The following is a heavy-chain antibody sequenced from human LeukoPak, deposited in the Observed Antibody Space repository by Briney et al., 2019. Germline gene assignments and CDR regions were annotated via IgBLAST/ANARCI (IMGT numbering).Heavy chain of an antibody. D-gene: IGHD4-17*01. CDR2: IYYSGST. CDR1: GGSISSYY. CDR3: ARRGYGDYVATEGAFDI. J-gene: IGHJ3*02. V-gene: IGHV4-59*08. Sequence: SETLSLTCTVSGGSISSYYWSWIRQPPGKGLEWIGYIYYSGSTNYNPSLKSRVTISVDTSKNQFSLKLSSVTAADTAVYYCARRGYGDYVATEGAFDIWGQGTMVTVSS.